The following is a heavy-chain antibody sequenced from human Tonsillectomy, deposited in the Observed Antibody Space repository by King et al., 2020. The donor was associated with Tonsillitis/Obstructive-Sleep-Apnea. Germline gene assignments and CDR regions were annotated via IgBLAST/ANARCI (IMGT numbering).Heavy chain of an antibody. V-gene: IGHV4-34*01. CDR2: IDHSGST. Sequence: VQLQQWGAGLLKPSETLSLTCAVYGGSFSGYYWSWIRQPPGKGLEWIGEIDHSGSTNYNPSLKSRITISVDTSKNQFSLKLSSVTAADTAVCYCAREGSTGCYDYWGQGTLVTVSS. J-gene: IGHJ4*01. CDR1: GGSFSGYY. D-gene: IGHD6-19*01. CDR3: AREGSTGCYDY.